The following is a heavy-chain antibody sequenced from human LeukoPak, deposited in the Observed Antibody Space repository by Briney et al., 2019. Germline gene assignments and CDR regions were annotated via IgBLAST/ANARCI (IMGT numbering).Heavy chain of an antibody. CDR3: ARDNTVGAAIEY. CDR1: GFTFSSYW. J-gene: IGHJ4*02. D-gene: IGHD1-26*01. V-gene: IGHV3-74*01. CDR2: INTDGSST. Sequence: GGSLRLSCAASGFTFSSYWMHWVRQAPGKGLVWVSRINTDGSSTSYADSVKGRFTISRDNSKNTLYLQMSSLRAEDTAVYYCARDNTVGAAIEYWGQGTLVTVSS.